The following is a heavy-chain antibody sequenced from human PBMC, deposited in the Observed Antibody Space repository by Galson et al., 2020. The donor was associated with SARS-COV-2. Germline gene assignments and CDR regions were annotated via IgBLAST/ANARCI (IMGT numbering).Heavy chain of an antibody. V-gene: IGHV4-39*01. CDR1: GGSISSSSYY. D-gene: IGHD6-13*01. CDR2: TYYSGST. J-gene: IGHJ4*02. Sequence: SETLSLTCTVSGGSISSSSYYWGWNRQPPGKGLEWIGSTYYSGSTYYNPSLKSRVTISVDTSKNQFSLKLSSVTAVDTAVYYCARQQLLVPVDYWGQGTLVTVSS. CDR3: ARQQLLVPVDY.